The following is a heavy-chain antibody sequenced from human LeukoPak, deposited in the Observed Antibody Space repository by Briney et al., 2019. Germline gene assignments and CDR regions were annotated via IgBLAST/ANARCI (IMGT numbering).Heavy chain of an antibody. V-gene: IGHV4-39*01. J-gene: IGHJ4*02. Sequence: SETLSLTCTVSVDSIRSSSYSWGWIRQPPGKGLEWIGSIYYSGSTYSNTSLKSRVTISVDTSKNQFSLKLRSVTAADTAVYYCARMYNSREYYSEYWGEGNLVTVSS. D-gene: IGHD6-13*01. CDR1: VDSIRSSSYS. CDR2: IYYSGST. CDR3: ARMYNSREYYSEY.